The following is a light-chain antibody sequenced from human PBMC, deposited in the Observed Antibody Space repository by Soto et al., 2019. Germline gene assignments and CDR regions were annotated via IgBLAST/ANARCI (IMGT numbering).Light chain of an antibody. Sequence: DIQMTQSPSPLSASVGDRVAITCRASQSISTYLAWYQQKPGKAPKLLIYKASSLESGVPSRFSGSGSGAEFTLTISSLQPDDVATYYCQQYETFSGTLGPGTKVDIK. CDR1: QSISTY. CDR2: KAS. CDR3: QQYETFSGT. V-gene: IGKV1-5*03. J-gene: IGKJ1*01.